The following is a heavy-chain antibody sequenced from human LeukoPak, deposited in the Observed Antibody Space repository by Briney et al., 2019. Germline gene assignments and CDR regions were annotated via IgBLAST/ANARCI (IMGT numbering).Heavy chain of an antibody. CDR3: ARGYSNFDY. D-gene: IGHD4-11*01. CDR1: GYTLTSYH. Sequence: GASVKVSCKASGYTLTSYHMHWVRQAPGQGLEWMGWINPNSGGTNYAQKFQGRVTMTGDTSISTAYMELSRLRSDDTAVYYCARGYSNFDYWGQGTLVTVSS. V-gene: IGHV1-2*02. J-gene: IGHJ4*02. CDR2: INPNSGGT.